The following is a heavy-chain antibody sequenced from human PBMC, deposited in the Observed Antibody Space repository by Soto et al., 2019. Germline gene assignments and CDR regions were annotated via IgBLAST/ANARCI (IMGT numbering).Heavy chain of an antibody. J-gene: IGHJ6*02. CDR1: GASISSYY. V-gene: IGHV4-59*01. Sequence: QVRLQESGPGLVKPSETLSLTCTVSGASISSYYWSWIRQSPGKRLEWIGYMAPSGSTKYNPSLKGRVTISVDTSKSLFSLKVTSVTAAYTAIYYCARAGNFGDDIHDYYGMDVWGRGTAVTVFS. CDR2: MAPSGST. D-gene: IGHD4-17*01. CDR3: ARAGNFGDDIHDYYGMDV.